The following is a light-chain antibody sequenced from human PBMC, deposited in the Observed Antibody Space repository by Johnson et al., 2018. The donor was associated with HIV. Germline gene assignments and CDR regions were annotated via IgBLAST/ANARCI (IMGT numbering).Light chain of an antibody. V-gene: IGLV1-51*02. CDR2: ENN. J-gene: IGLJ1*01. CDR3: GTWDSSLSAYV. Sequence: QSVLTQPPSVSAAPGQKVTISCSGSSSNIGNNYVSWYQQLPGTAPKLLIYENNKRPSGIPDRFSGSTSGPSATLGITGLQTGDEADYYCGTWDSSLSAYVFGTGTKVTVL. CDR1: SSNIGNNY.